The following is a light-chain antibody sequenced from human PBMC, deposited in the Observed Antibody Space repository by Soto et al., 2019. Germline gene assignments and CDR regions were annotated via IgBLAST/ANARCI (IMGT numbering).Light chain of an antibody. CDR1: ISNIGAGYD. J-gene: IGLJ1*01. Sequence: QSVLTQPPSVSGAPGQRVTISCTGSISNIGAGYDVHWYQQLPGTAPKLLMYGNTNRPSGVPDRFSGSKSGTSASLAITGLQAEDEADYYCQSYDSSLSGPRIFGTGTKLTVL. CDR3: QSYDSSLSGPRI. V-gene: IGLV1-40*01. CDR2: GNT.